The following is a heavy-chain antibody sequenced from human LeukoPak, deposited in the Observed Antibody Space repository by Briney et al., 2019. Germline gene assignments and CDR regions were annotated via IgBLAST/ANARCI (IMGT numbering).Heavy chain of an antibody. CDR3: ARSPGWGPTGP. D-gene: IGHD1-1*01. J-gene: IGHJ5*02. Sequence: SETLSLTCSVSGGSIRNYFWSWIRQPAGKGLEWIGRIYTSGSTNYDPSLKSRVTMSVDTSKNQFSLKLSSVTAADTAVYYCARSPGWGPTGPWGQGTLVTVPS. CDR2: IYTSGST. V-gene: IGHV4-4*07. CDR1: GGSIRNYF.